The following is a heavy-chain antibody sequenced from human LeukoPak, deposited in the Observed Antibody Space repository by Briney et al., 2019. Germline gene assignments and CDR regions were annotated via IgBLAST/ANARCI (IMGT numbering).Heavy chain of an antibody. V-gene: IGHV4-61*02. Sequence: PSQTLSLTCTVSGGSISSGSYYWSWIRQPAGKGLEWIGRIYTSGSTNYNPSLKSRVTISVDTSKNQFSLKLSSVTAADTAVYYCARVRCSSTSCYLSPRYWYFDLWGRGTLVTVSS. CDR2: IYTSGST. D-gene: IGHD2-2*01. J-gene: IGHJ2*01. CDR1: GGSISSGSYY. CDR3: ARVRCSSTSCYLSPRYWYFDL.